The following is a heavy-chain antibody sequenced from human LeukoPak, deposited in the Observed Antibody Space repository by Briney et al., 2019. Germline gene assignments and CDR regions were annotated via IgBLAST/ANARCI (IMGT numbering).Heavy chain of an antibody. Sequence: ASVKVSCKASGYTFTSYAMNCGRHAPGQGLEWVGWINTNTGNPTSAQGFTGRFVFSLDTSVSTAYLQISSLKAEDTAVYYCARGRGASSGSGSHGTTSSYYMDVWGKGTTVTVSS. CDR3: ARGRGASSGSGSHGTTSSYYMDV. D-gene: IGHD3-10*01. CDR2: INTNTGNP. J-gene: IGHJ6*03. CDR1: GYTFTSYA. V-gene: IGHV7-4-1*02.